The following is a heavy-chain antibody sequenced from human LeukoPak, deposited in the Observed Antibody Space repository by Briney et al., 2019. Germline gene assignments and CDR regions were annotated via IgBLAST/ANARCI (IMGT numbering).Heavy chain of an antibody. CDR1: GYSFTSYW. CDR2: IYPGDSDT. J-gene: IGHJ6*03. Sequence: GESLKISCKGSGYSFTSYWVGWVRQMPGKGLEWMGIIYPGDSDTRYSPSFQGQVTISADKSISTAYLQWSSLKASDTAMDCCSTSGYDNLTAYDRPPYYYMDVWGKGTTVTVSS. V-gene: IGHV5-51*01. D-gene: IGHD3-9*01. CDR3: STSGYDNLTAYDRPPYYYMDV.